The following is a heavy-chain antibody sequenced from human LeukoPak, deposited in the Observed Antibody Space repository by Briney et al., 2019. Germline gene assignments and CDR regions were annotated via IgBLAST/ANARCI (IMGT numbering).Heavy chain of an antibody. D-gene: IGHD3-3*01. CDR3: ARGKFWQPLDV. CDR2: IYYSGST. CDR1: GGSINSGGSY. J-gene: IGHJ6*04. Sequence: SETLSLTCTVSGGSINSGGSYWGWIRQPPGKGLKWIGSIYYSGSTFYNPSLKSRVTISVDTSKNQFSLKLSSVTAADTAVYYCARGKFWQPLDVWGKGTTVTVSS. V-gene: IGHV4-39*07.